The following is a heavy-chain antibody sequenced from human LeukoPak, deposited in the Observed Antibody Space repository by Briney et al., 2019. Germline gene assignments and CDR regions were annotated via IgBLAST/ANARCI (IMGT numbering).Heavy chain of an antibody. J-gene: IGHJ4*02. D-gene: IGHD4-23*01. CDR1: GFTFSSYA. V-gene: IGHV4-34*01. CDR2: INHSGST. Sequence: GSLRLSCAASGFTFSSYAMSWIRQPPGKGLEWIGEINHSGSTNYNPSLKSRVTISVDTSKNQFSLKLGSVTAADTAVYYCARLPRLRWSVFDYWGQGTLVTVSS. CDR3: ARLPRLRWSVFDY.